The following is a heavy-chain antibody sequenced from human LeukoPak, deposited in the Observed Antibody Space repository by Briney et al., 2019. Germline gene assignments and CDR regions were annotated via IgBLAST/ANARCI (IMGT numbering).Heavy chain of an antibody. D-gene: IGHD4-17*01. Sequence: GGCLRLSCAASGITFSSYAMSWVRRAPGKGLEWVSSISGRGQSTYYGDSVKGRFTISRDNSKNTLSLQMNSLRGEDTAVYYCAKYRGDGDYGSYYFDYWGQGTLVTVSS. J-gene: IGHJ4*02. V-gene: IGHV3-23*01. CDR1: GITFSSYA. CDR3: AKYRGDGDYGSYYFDY. CDR2: ISGRGQST.